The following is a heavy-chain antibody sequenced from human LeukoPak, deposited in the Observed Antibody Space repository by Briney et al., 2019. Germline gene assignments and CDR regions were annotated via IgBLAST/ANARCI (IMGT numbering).Heavy chain of an antibody. D-gene: IGHD2/OR15-2a*01. CDR3: ARDINSYYYMDV. CDR1: GYTFTGYY. J-gene: IGHJ6*03. V-gene: IGHV1-2*02. Sequence: ASVKVSCKASGYTFTGYYMHWVRQAPGQGLEWMGWINPNSGGTNYAQKFQGRVTMTRDTSISTAYMELSRLRSDDTAVYYCARDINSYYYMDVWGKGTTVTVSS. CDR2: INPNSGGT.